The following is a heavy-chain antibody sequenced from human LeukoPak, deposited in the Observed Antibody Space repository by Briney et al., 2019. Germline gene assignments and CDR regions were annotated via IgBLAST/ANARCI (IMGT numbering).Heavy chain of an antibody. V-gene: IGHV3-53*05. Sequence: GGSLRLSCAASGFTVSSNYMSWARQAPGKGLEWVSVMYSGGSTYYADSVKGRFTISRDNSKNTLYLQMNSLRAEDTAVYYCARDLDYYGSGRHRFEYYYAMDVWGQGTTVTVSS. CDR3: ARDLDYYGSGRHRFEYYYAMDV. CDR1: GFTVSSNY. D-gene: IGHD3-10*01. J-gene: IGHJ6*02. CDR2: MYSGGST.